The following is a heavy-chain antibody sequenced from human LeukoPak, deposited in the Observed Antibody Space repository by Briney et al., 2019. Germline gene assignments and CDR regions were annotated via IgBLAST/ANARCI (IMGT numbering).Heavy chain of an antibody. D-gene: IGHD5-18*01. CDR1: GGSFSGYY. CDR3: ARRHRSGYCYGYYEGGWFDP. J-gene: IGHJ5*02. CDR2: INHSGST. Sequence: PSETLSLTCAVYGGSFSGYYWSWIRQPPGKGLEWIGEINHSGSTNYNPSLKSRVTISVDTSKNQFSLKLSSVTAADTAVYYCARRHRSGYCYGYYEGGWFDPWGQGTLVTVSS. V-gene: IGHV4-34*01.